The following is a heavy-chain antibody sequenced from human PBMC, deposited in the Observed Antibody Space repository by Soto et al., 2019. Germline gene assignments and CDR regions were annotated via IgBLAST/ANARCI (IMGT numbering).Heavy chain of an antibody. D-gene: IGHD3-3*01. V-gene: IGHV5-51*01. CDR2: IYPGDSDT. Sequence: GESLKISCKGSGYSFTSYWIGWVRQMPGKGLEWMGIIYPGDSDTRYSPSFQGQVTISADKSISTAYLQWSSLKASDTAMYYCASSTRVDYYYYGMDVWGQGTTVTVSS. CDR3: ASSTRVDYYYYGMDV. CDR1: GYSFTSYW. J-gene: IGHJ6*02.